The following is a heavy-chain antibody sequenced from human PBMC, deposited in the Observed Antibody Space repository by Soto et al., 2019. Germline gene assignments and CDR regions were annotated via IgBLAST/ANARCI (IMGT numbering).Heavy chain of an antibody. Sequence: GGSLRLSCAASGFTFSSYAMSWVRQAPGKGLEWVSTISYSGGSTDYADSVKGRFTISRDNSNNTLYLQMNSLRAEDTAAYYCAKDRYDSSAYYPLDYWGQGTLVTVSS. CDR3: AKDRYDSSAYYPLDY. V-gene: IGHV3-23*01. D-gene: IGHD3-22*01. CDR1: GFTFSSYA. J-gene: IGHJ4*02. CDR2: ISYSGGST.